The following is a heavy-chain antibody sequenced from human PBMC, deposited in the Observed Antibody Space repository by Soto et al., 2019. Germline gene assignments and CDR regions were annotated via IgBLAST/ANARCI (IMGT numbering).Heavy chain of an antibody. CDR3: ARLIAGVEALFDT. CDR1: GYTFTNFG. D-gene: IGHD2-8*01. Sequence: QVQLVQSGAEVQKPGASVKVSCRASGYTFTNFGVTWVRRAPGQGLERMGWISAYTDTPNYAQKFQGRVTMTIDTSTSTAYMDLWSLTSDDTDVYYCARLIAGVEALFDTWGQGTLVTVSS. V-gene: IGHV1-18*01. J-gene: IGHJ5*02. CDR2: ISAYTDTP.